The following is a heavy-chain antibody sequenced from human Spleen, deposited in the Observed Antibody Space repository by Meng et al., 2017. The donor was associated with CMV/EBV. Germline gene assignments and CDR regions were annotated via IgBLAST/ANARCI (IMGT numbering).Heavy chain of an antibody. Sequence: GESLKISCAASGFTFSSYYMNWVRQAPGKGLEWVSYIDSTSNYIYYADSVKGRFTISRDNAKKSLNLQMNSLRAEDTAVYYCARAGSVGYCRDSACWGYFDHWGQGALVTVSS. D-gene: IGHD2-15*01. CDR3: ARAGSVGYCRDSACWGYFDH. CDR2: IDSTSNYI. V-gene: IGHV3-21*01. CDR1: GFTFSSYY. J-gene: IGHJ4*02.